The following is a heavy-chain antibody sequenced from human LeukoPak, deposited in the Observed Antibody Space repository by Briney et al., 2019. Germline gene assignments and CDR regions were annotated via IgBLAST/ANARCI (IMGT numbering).Heavy chain of an antibody. CDR3: ASEPRLLDH. Sequence: GGSLRLSCAASGFTVSSNYMTWVRQAPGKGLEWVSVIYSGGTTYYADSVEGRFTISRDNAKNFLYLQMNSLRAEDTAVYFCASEPRLLDHWGQGTLVTVSS. J-gene: IGHJ4*02. V-gene: IGHV3-53*01. D-gene: IGHD6-25*01. CDR1: GFTVSSNY. CDR2: IYSGGTT.